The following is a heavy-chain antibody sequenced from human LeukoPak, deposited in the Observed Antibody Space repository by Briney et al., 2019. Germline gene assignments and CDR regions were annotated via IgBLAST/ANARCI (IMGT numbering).Heavy chain of an antibody. CDR3: ASAEENYYYYYGMDV. V-gene: IGHV3-72*01. J-gene: IGHJ6*02. D-gene: IGHD5-24*01. Sequence: PGGSLRLSCAASGFSFSDYYMDWVRQAPGKGLEWVGRIRKKANSYSTEYAASVKARFTISRDDSKNSLYLQMNSLKTEDTAVYYCASAEENYYYYYGMDVWGQGTTVTVSS. CDR2: IRKKANSYST. CDR1: GFSFSDYY.